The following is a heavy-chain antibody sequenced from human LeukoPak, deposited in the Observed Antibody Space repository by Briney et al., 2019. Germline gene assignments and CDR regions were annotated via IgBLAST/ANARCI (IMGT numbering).Heavy chain of an antibody. CDR1: GFTFSSYW. CDR2: IRQDGSEK. Sequence: GGSLRLSCAASGFTFSSYWMSWVRQAPGKGVEWVANIRQDGSEKYYVDSVKGRFTISRDNAKNSLYLQMNSLRAEDTAVYYCAREEILDGDYGMDVWGQGTTVTVSS. D-gene: IGHD5-24*01. J-gene: IGHJ6*02. CDR3: AREEILDGDYGMDV. V-gene: IGHV3-7*01.